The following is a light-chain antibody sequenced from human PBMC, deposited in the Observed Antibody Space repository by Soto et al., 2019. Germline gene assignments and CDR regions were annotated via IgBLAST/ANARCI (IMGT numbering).Light chain of an antibody. V-gene: IGKV1-5*03. CDR1: QTISSW. Sequence: DIQMTQSASTLSGSVGDRVTIACPASQTISSWLAWYQQKPGKAPKLLIYKASTLKSGVPSRFSGSGSGTEFTLTISSLQPEDFATYYCQQLNSSSVTFGGGTKV. J-gene: IGKJ4*01. CDR3: QQLNSSSVT. CDR2: KAS.